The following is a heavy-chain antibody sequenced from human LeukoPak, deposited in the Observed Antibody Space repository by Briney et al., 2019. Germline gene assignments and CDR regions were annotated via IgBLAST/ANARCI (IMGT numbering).Heavy chain of an antibody. CDR3: ASSSFYYLRSFDY. J-gene: IGHJ4*02. CDR1: CGSISSSSYY. Sequence: SETRSLTCTVSCGSISSSSYYWGWIRQPPGKGLEWIGSIYYSGSTYYNPSLKSRVTISVDTSKNQFSLKLSSVTAADTAVYYCASSSFYYLRSFDYWGQGTLVTVSS. D-gene: IGHD3-10*01. CDR2: IYYSGST. V-gene: IGHV4-39*01.